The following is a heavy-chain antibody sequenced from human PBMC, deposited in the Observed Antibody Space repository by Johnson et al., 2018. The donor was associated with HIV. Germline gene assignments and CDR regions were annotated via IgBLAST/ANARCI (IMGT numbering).Heavy chain of an antibody. Sequence: VQLVESGGGVVQPGGSLKLSCAASGFTFSSYGMHWVRQAPGKGLEWVAFIRYDGSNKYYADSVKGRFTISRDNSKNTLYLQMNSLRVEDTAVYYCARDLRWSYDAFDIWGQWTMVTVSS. D-gene: IGHD5-24*01. CDR1: GFTFSSYG. V-gene: IGHV3-30*02. CDR3: ARDLRWSYDAFDI. J-gene: IGHJ3*02. CDR2: IRYDGSNK.